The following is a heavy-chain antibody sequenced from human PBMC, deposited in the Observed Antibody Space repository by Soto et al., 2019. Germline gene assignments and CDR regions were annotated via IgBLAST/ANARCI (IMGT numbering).Heavy chain of an antibody. D-gene: IGHD3-10*01. Sequence: QVQLVQSGAEVKKPGSSVKVSCKASGGTFRSYAFSWVRQAPGQGLEWMGGIIPIFGTVNYAQTLQGRVTLTADESTSTAYMELYSLRSEDTAVYYWAMDGSSVRGDGIIGWLDPWGQGTLVTVSS. CDR2: IIPIFGTV. V-gene: IGHV1-69*01. CDR1: GGTFRSYA. J-gene: IGHJ5*02. CDR3: AMDGSSVRGDGIIGWLDP.